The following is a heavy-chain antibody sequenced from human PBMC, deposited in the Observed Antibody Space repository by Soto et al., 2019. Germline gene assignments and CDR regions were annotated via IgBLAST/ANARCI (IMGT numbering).Heavy chain of an antibody. V-gene: IGHV3-9*01. CDR3: AKDMGRDYGSFGGSGYYHNGMDV. Sequence: EMQVVESGGGLVQPGRSLRLSCAASGFTFDEYAMHWVRQVPGKGLEWVSGISWNSDSLGYADSVKGRFTISRDNAKNSLYLEMNSLRAEDTALYHCAKDMGRDYGSFGGSGYYHNGMDVWGKGTTVTVSS. J-gene: IGHJ6*04. D-gene: IGHD2-15*01. CDR2: ISWNSDSL. CDR1: GFTFDEYA.